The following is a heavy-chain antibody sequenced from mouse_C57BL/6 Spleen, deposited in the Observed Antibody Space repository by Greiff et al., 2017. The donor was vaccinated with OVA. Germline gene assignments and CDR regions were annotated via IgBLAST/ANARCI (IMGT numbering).Heavy chain of an antibody. CDR2: IDPENGDT. J-gene: IGHJ3*01. CDR3: SYYGPVAY. V-gene: IGHV14-4*01. D-gene: IGHD1-1*02. Sequence: EVHLVESGAELVRPGASVKLSCTASGFNIKDDYMHWVKQRPEQGLEWIGWIDPENGDTEYASKFQGKATITADTSSNTAYLQLSSLTSEDTAVYYCSYYGPVAYWGQGTLVTVSA. CDR1: GFNIKDDY.